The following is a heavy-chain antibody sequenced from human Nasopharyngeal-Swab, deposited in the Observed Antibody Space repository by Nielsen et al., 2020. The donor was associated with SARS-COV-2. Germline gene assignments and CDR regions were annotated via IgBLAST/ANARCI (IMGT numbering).Heavy chain of an antibody. CDR2: INHSGST. Sequence: WIRQPPGKGLEWIGEINHSGSTNYNPSLKSRVTTSVDTSKNQFSLKLSSVTAADTAVYYCARGAHSSSSGVGNWFDPWGQGTLVTVSS. CDR3: ARGAHSSSSGVGNWFDP. J-gene: IGHJ5*02. V-gene: IGHV4-34*01. D-gene: IGHD6-6*01.